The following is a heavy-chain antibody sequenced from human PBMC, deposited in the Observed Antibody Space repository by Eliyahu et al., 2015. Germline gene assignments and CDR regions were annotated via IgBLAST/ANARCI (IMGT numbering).Heavy chain of an antibody. J-gene: IGHJ4*02. Sequence: QVQLQESGPGLVKPSXTLSLTCXVXGGXISSYYWSWIRQPPGKGLEWXGYIYYSGSTNYNPSXKSRVTISVDTSKNQFSLKLSSVTAADTAVYYCARSVDILTGYSLFDYWGQGTLVTVSS. D-gene: IGHD3-9*01. V-gene: IGHV4-59*01. CDR3: ARSVDILTGYSLFDY. CDR1: GGXISSYY. CDR2: IYYSGST.